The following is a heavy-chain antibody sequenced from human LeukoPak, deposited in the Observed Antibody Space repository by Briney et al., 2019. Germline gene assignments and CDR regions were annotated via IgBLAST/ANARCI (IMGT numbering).Heavy chain of an antibody. CDR1: GGSFSGYY. CDR2: INHIGST. Sequence: SETLSLTCAVYGGSFSGYYWSWICQTPRKVLESIGEINHIGSTNYNPCLKSRVTISVDTSKNQFSLTLSSVTAADTAVYYCARGSAAILRYFQHWGQGTLVTVSS. V-gene: IGHV4-34*01. J-gene: IGHJ1*01. D-gene: IGHD2-2*02. CDR3: ARGSAAILRYFQH.